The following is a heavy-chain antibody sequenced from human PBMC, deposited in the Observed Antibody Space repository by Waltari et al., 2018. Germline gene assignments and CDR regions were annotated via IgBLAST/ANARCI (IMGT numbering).Heavy chain of an antibody. CDR1: GGSISSSSYY. D-gene: IGHD6-13*01. Sequence: QLQLQESGPGLVKPSETLSLTCTVSGGSISSSSYYWGWIRQPPGKGLEWIGSIYYSGSTYYNPSLKSRVTISVDTSKNQFSLKLSSVTAADTAVYYCAREKVEQQLDYWGQGTLVTVSS. CDR2: IYYSGST. CDR3: AREKVEQQLDY. V-gene: IGHV4-39*02. J-gene: IGHJ4*02.